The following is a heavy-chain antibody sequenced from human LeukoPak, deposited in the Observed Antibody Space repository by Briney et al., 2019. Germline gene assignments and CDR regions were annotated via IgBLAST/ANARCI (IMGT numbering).Heavy chain of an antibody. Sequence: SETLSLTCTVSGGSISSSSYYWGWIRQPPGKGLEWIGSIYYSGSTYYNPSLKSRVTISVDTSKNQFSLKLRSVTAADTAVYYCARRGQQLVRSAFDYWGQGTLVTVSS. CDR2: IYYSGST. J-gene: IGHJ4*02. V-gene: IGHV4-39*07. CDR3: ARRGQQLVRSAFDY. D-gene: IGHD6-13*01. CDR1: GGSISSSSYY.